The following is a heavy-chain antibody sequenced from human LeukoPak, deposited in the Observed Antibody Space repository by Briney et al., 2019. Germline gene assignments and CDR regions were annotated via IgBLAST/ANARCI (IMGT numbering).Heavy chain of an antibody. CDR2: INSDGSDT. J-gene: IGHJ4*02. Sequence: PGGSLRLSCAASGLTFSNYWMHWVRQAPGKGLVWVSRINSDGSDTRYADSVKGRFTISRDNAKNTLYLQMNSLRAEDTAVYYCISSSPNFDYWGQGILVTVSS. V-gene: IGHV3-74*01. CDR3: ISSSPNFDY. CDR1: GLTFSNYW.